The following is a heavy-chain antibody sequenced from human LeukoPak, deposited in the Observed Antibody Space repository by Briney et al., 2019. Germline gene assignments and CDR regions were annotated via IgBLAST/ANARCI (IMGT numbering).Heavy chain of an antibody. Sequence: SETLSLTCTVSGYSISSGYYWVWIRQPPGKGLEWIGNIYHSGSTYYNPSLKSRVTISVDTSKNQFSLKLSSVTAADTAVYYCARYGSGYYWGQGTLVTVSS. D-gene: IGHD3-10*01. CDR3: ARYGSGYY. J-gene: IGHJ4*02. CDR2: IYHSGST. V-gene: IGHV4-38-2*02. CDR1: GYSISSGYY.